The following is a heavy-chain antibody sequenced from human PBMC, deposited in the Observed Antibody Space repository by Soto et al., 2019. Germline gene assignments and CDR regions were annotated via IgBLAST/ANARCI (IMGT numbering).Heavy chain of an antibody. Sequence: KPSETLSLTCAVYGGSFSGYYWSWIRQPPGKGLEWIGEINHSGSTNYNPSLKSRVTISVDTSKNQFSLKLSSVTAADTAVYYCARGRGYCSGGSCYVSLIRYYYYGMDVWGQGTTVTVSS. J-gene: IGHJ6*02. D-gene: IGHD2-15*01. CDR1: GGSFSGYY. V-gene: IGHV4-34*01. CDR3: ARGRGYCSGGSCYVSLIRYYYYGMDV. CDR2: INHSGST.